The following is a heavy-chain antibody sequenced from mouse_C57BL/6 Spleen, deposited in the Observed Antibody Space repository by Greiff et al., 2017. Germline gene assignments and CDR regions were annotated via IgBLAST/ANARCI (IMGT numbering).Heavy chain of an antibody. V-gene: IGHV1-69*01. CDR2: LDPSDSYT. CDR3: ARGALYYAIDY. J-gene: IGHJ4*01. Sequence: QVQLQQPGAELVMPGASVKLSCKASGYTFTSYWMHWVKQRPGQGLEWIGELDPSDSYTKYNQKFKGKSTLTVDKSSRTAYLQLSSLTSEDSAVEYCARGALYYAIDYWGQGTSVTVSS. CDR1: GYTFTSYW.